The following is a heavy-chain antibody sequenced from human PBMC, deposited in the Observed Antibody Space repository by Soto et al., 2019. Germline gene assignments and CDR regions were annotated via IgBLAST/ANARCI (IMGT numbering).Heavy chain of an antibody. CDR2: IYYSGST. CDR1: GGSISNYY. V-gene: IGHV4-59*08. D-gene: IGHD3-16*01. J-gene: IGHJ4*02. Sequence: PSETLSLTCTVSGGSISNYYWSWIRQPPGKGLEWIGYIYYSGSTNYNPSLKSRVTISVDTSKNQFSLKLSSVTAADTAVYYCDRRWGRSFDYWGQGTRVT. CDR3: DRRWGRSFDY.